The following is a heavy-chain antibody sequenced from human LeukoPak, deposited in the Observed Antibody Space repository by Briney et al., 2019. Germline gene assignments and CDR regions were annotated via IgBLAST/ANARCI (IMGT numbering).Heavy chain of an antibody. D-gene: IGHD3-3*01. CDR2: IYTTGTT. CDR3: ARDARGWSGFDY. CDR1: GGSISSYY. V-gene: IGHV4-4*07. Sequence: PSETLSLTCSVSGGSISSYYWSWIRQPAGKGREWIGRIYTTGTTDYNPSLKSRVTMSVDTSKNQFSLNLSSVTAADTAVYYCARDARGWSGFDYWGQGTLVTVSS. J-gene: IGHJ4*02.